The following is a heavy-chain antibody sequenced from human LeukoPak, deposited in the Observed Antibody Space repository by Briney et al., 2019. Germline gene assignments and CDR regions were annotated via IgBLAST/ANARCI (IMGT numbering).Heavy chain of an antibody. CDR1: GYTFTGYY. J-gene: IGHJ5*02. CDR3: ARAGPPDYYDSSGYSNWFDP. CDR2: INTNSGGT. D-gene: IGHD3-22*01. Sequence: EASVKVSCKASGYTFTGYYMHWVRQAPGQGLEWMGWINTNSGGTNYAQKFQGRVTMTRDTSISTAYMERRSLRSDDTAVYYCARAGPPDYYDSSGYSNWFDPWGQGTLVTVSS. V-gene: IGHV1-2*02.